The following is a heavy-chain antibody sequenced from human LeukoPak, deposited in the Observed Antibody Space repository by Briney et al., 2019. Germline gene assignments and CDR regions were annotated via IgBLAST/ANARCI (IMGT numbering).Heavy chain of an antibody. CDR3: ARDFEDYFDY. D-gene: IGHD3-9*01. Sequence: SETLSLXCTVSGYSISSGYYWGWIRQPPGKGLEWIGSIYHSGSTYYNPSLKSRVTISVDTSKNQFSLKLSSVTAADTAVYYCARDFEDYFDYWGQGTLVTVSS. V-gene: IGHV4-38-2*02. CDR1: GYSISSGYY. CDR2: IYHSGST. J-gene: IGHJ4*02.